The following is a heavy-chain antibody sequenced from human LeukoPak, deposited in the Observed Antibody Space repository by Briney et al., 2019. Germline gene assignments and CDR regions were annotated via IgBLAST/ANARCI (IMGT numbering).Heavy chain of an antibody. D-gene: IGHD5-18*01. CDR2: VSGSGGGT. V-gene: IGHV3-23*01. CDR3: ARVWRGNTYGPGDY. J-gene: IGHJ4*02. CDR1: GFTFSTYA. Sequence: GGSLRLSCAASGFTFSTYAMSWVRQAPGKGLEWVSGVSGSGGGTYYADSVKGRFTVSRDNSKNTLHLQMSSLRAEDTAVYYCARVWRGNTYGPGDYWGQGTLVTVSS.